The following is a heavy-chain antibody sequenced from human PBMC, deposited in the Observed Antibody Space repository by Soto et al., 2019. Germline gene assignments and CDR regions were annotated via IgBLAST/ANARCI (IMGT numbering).Heavy chain of an antibody. CDR2: IHPHDSDV. D-gene: IGHD2-15*01. J-gene: IGHJ6*02. Sequence: GESLKISCKGSGYNFANYWIAWVRQMPGKGLDWMGIIHPHDSDVRYSPSFQGQVTISADKSINTAYLQWRSLKASDTAMYYCARIQRVSAATPDYYYGMDVWGQGTTVTVS. V-gene: IGHV5-51*01. CDR1: GYNFANYW. CDR3: ARIQRVSAATPDYYYGMDV.